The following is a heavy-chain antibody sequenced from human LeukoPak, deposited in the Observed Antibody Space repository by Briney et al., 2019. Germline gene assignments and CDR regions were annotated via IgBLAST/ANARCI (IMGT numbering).Heavy chain of an antibody. D-gene: IGHD1-26*01. J-gene: IGHJ6*02. CDR2: MNPNSGHT. Sequence: ASVKVSCKASGCTLTNYDINWVRQATGQGLEWMGWMNPNSGHTGYTQKFQGRVSMTRDTSISTAYMELNSLRSEDTAVYYCVRVQSGSYARYGMDVWGQGTTVTVSS. V-gene: IGHV1-8*01. CDR1: GCTLTNYD. CDR3: VRVQSGSYARYGMDV.